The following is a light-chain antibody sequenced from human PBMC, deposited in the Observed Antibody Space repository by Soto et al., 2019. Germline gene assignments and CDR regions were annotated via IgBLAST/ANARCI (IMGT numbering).Light chain of an antibody. V-gene: IGLV2-23*01. J-gene: IGLJ3*02. Sequence: QSVLTQPASVSGSPGQSITISCTGTSSDVGSYNLVSWYQQHPGNAPKLMIYEGSKRPSGVSNRFFGSKSGNTASLTISGLQAEDAADYYCCSFARGSTLVFGGGTKLTVL. CDR3: CSFARGSTLV. CDR1: SSDVGSYNL. CDR2: EGS.